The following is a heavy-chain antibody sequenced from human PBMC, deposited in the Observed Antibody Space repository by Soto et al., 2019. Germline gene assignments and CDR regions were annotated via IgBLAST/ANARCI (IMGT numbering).Heavy chain of an antibody. Sequence: QVQLVESGGGVVQPGRSLRLSCAVYGFSFRNYGMHWVRQAPGRGLEWVAVISYDGRNEYFGDSVKGRFTTSRDNYTNTLYLEMNSLRAEDTAVYYCARDLYGRHYGMDVWGQGTKVTVAS. CDR2: ISYDGRNE. V-gene: IGHV3-33*01. CDR1: GFSFRNYG. CDR3: ARDLYGRHYGMDV. D-gene: IGHD2-8*01. J-gene: IGHJ6*02.